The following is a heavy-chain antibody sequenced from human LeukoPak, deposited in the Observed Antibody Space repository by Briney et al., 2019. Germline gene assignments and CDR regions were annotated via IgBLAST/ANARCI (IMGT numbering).Heavy chain of an antibody. CDR1: GASFNDYY. V-gene: IGHV4-34*01. D-gene: IGHD6-13*01. J-gene: IGHJ4*02. CDR2: INHSGYT. Sequence: SETXSLTCAVSGASFNDYYWTWIRQPPGKGLEWIGEINHSGYTNYNPSLKSRVTISVDTSKNQFSLKLSSVTAADTAVYYCARGLGYYFDYWGQGTLVTVSS. CDR3: ARGLGYYFDY.